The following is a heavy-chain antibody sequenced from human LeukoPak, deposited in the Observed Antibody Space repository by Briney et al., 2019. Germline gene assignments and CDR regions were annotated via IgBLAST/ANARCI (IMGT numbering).Heavy chain of an antibody. J-gene: IGHJ4*02. Sequence: PGGSLRLSCAASGFTFSSFGMHWVRQAPGKGLEWVAVIWYDASNKYYADSVKGRFTISRDNSKNTLYLQMNSLRDEDTAVYYCARDSWKQQLSLYFDYWGQGTLVTVSS. D-gene: IGHD6-13*01. V-gene: IGHV3-33*01. CDR1: GFTFSSFG. CDR3: ARDSWKQQLSLYFDY. CDR2: IWYDASNK.